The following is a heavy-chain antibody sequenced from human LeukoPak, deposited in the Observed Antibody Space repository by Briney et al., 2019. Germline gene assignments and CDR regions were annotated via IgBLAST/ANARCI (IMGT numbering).Heavy chain of an antibody. D-gene: IGHD4-23*01. J-gene: IGHJ5*02. CDR3: AKDLRWDHPGFDP. V-gene: IGHV1-46*01. CDR1: GYTFTSYY. CDR2: INPGGGST. Sequence: ASVKVSCMASGYTFTSYYIHWVRQAPGQGLEWMGIINPGGGSTSYAQKFQDRVTMTRDTSTSTVYMELSSLGSEDTAVYYCAKDLRWDHPGFDPWGQGTLVIVSS.